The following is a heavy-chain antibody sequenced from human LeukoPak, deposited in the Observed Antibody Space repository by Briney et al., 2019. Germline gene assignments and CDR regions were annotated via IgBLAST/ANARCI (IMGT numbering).Heavy chain of an antibody. CDR3: ARLFVYGSGAEAFDY. CDR1: GFTFSNYA. D-gene: IGHD3-10*01. V-gene: IGHV3-23*01. Sequence: PGGSLRLSCAASGFTFSNYAMSWVRQAPGKGLEWVSAISGSGGSTYYADSVKGRFTISRDNSKNTLYLQMNSLRAEDTAVYYCARLFVYGSGAEAFDYWGQGALVTVSS. J-gene: IGHJ4*02. CDR2: ISGSGGST.